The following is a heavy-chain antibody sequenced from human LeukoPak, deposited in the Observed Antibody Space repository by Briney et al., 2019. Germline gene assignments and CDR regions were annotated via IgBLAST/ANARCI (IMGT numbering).Heavy chain of an antibody. Sequence: ASVKVSCKASGYTFTSCAMNWVRQAPGQGLEWMGWINTNTGNPTYAQGFTGRFVFSLDTSVSTAYLQISSLKAEDTAVYYCARDYDILTGYYIGLFDPWGQGTLVTVSS. CDR3: ARDYDILTGYYIGLFDP. J-gene: IGHJ5*02. V-gene: IGHV7-4-1*02. CDR1: GYTFTSCA. D-gene: IGHD3-9*01. CDR2: INTNTGNP.